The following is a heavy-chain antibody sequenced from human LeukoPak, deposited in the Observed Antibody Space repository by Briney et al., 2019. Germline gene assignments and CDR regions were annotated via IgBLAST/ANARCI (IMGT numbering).Heavy chain of an antibody. V-gene: IGHV3-7*01. J-gene: IGHJ6*03. CDR2: IKQDGSEK. D-gene: IGHD3-16*01. Sequence: GGSLRLSCAASGFTFSSYCMHWVRQAPGKGLEWVANIKQDGSEKHYVDSVKGRFTISRDNAKNPLYLQMNSMRAEDTAVYYCATERAGERPRPLLSYYYMDVWGKGTTVTISS. CDR3: ATERAGERPRPLLSYYYMDV. CDR1: GFTFSSYC.